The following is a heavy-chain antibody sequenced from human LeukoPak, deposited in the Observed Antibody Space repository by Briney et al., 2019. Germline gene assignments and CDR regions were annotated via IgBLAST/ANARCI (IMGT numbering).Heavy chain of an antibody. V-gene: IGHV3-53*01. Sequence: GGSLRLSCAASGFTVSSNYMSWVRQAPGKGLEWVSSIYSAGATHYAESVKGRFTISRDNSKNTLYLQMNSLRAEDMAVYYCARIEWERLGRAFDIWGQGTMVTVSS. D-gene: IGHD1-26*01. CDR3: ARIEWERLGRAFDI. CDR2: IYSAGAT. J-gene: IGHJ3*02. CDR1: GFTVSSNY.